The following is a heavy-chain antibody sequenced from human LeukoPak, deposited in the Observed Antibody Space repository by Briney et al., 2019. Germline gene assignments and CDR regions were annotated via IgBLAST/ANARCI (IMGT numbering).Heavy chain of an antibody. CDR1: GFTFSSYA. Sequence: GGSLRLSCAASGFTFSSYAMSWVRQAPGKGLEWVSAISGSGGSTYYADSVKGRFTISRDNSKNTLYLQMNSLRAEDTAVYYCARARVGATLIDYWGQGTLVTVSS. D-gene: IGHD1-26*01. J-gene: IGHJ4*02. V-gene: IGHV3-23*01. CDR2: ISGSGGST. CDR3: ARARVGATLIDY.